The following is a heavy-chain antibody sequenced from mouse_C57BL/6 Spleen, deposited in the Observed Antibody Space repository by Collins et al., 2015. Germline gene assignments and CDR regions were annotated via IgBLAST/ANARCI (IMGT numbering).Heavy chain of an antibody. CDR2: ISDGGSYT. Sequence: EVQLVESGGGLVKPGGSLKLSCAASGFTFSSYAMSWVRQTPEKRLEWVATISDGGSYTYYPDNVKGRFTISRDNAKNNLYLQMSHLKSEDTAMYYCARDGSSYYYAMDYWGQGTSVTVSS. CDR1: GFTFSSYA. CDR3: ARDGSSYYYAMDY. V-gene: IGHV5-4*01. J-gene: IGHJ4*01. D-gene: IGHD1-1*01.